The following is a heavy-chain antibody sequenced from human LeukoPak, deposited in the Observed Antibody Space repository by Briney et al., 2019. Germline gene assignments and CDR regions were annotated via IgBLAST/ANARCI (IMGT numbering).Heavy chain of an antibody. CDR2: INSDGSST. D-gene: IGHD3-3*01. CDR3: ARDGTYDFWSGSPHNWFDP. CDR1: GFTFSSYW. J-gene: IGHJ5*02. Sequence: PGGSLRLSCAASGFTFSSYWMHWVRQAPGKGLVWVSRINSDGSSTSYADSVKGRFTIPRDNAKNTLYLQMNSLRAEDTAVYYCARDGTYDFWSGSPHNWFDPWGQGTLVTVSS. V-gene: IGHV3-74*01.